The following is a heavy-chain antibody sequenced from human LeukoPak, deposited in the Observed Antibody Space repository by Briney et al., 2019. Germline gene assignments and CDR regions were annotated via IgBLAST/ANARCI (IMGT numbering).Heavy chain of an antibody. CDR1: GGSISSTTYY. D-gene: IGHD1-1*01. CDR2: VSYSGNT. CDR3: ARAGTTD. J-gene: IGHJ4*02. Sequence: ETLSLTCTVSGGSISSTTYYWGWFRQPPGKGLEWIGSVSYSGNTFYSPSLTGRVSISVDTSKNQFSLNLRFVTAADTAVYYCARAGTTDWGQGTLVTVSS. V-gene: IGHV4-39*01.